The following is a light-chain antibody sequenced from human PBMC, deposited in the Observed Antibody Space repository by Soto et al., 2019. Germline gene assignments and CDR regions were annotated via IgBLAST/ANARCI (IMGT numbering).Light chain of an antibody. CDR1: QSVSSY. V-gene: IGKV3-11*01. Sequence: EIVLTQSPATLSLSLGERATLSFRASQSVSSYLAWYQQKPGQAPRLLIYDASNRATGIPDRFSGSGSGTDFTLTISSLEPEDFAVYYCQQRSNWPPTFGQGTKVDIK. CDR2: DAS. J-gene: IGKJ1*01. CDR3: QQRSNWPPT.